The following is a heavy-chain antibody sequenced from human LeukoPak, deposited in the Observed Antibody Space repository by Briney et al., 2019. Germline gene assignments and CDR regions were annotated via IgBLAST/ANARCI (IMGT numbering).Heavy chain of an antibody. CDR2: ISAYNGNT. Sequence: VASVKVSCKASGYTFTSYGISWVRQAPGQGLEWMGWISAYNGNTNYAQKLQGRVTMTTDTSTSTAYTELRSLRSDDTAVYYCARLGAFVLYYDSSGYFDSWGQGTLVTVSS. CDR3: ARLGAFVLYYDSSGYFDS. CDR1: GYTFTSYG. D-gene: IGHD3-22*01. J-gene: IGHJ4*02. V-gene: IGHV1-18*01.